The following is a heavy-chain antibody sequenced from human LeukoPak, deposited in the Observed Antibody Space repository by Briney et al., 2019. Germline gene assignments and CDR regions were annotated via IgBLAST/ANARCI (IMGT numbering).Heavy chain of an antibody. Sequence: GGSLRLSCAASGFTFSSYWMSWVRQAPGKGLEWVANIKQDGSEKYYVDSVKGRFTISRDNAKNSLYLQMNSLRAEDTAVYYCARDFGDSSGSFDYWGQGTLVTVSS. D-gene: IGHD6-19*01. CDR1: GFTFSSYW. J-gene: IGHJ4*02. CDR2: IKQDGSEK. V-gene: IGHV3-7*01. CDR3: ARDFGDSSGSFDY.